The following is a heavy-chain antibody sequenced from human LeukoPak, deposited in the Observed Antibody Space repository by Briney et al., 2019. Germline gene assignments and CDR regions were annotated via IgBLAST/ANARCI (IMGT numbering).Heavy chain of an antibody. Sequence: GGSLRLSCAVSGFTFSSYSMNWVRQAPGKGLEWVSYISSSSSTIYYADSVKGRFTISRDNAKNSLYLQMNSLRAEDTAVYYCARDREYYYGSGMVPRSDAFDIWGQGTMVTVSS. CDR2: ISSSSSTI. V-gene: IGHV3-48*04. CDR3: ARDREYYYGSGMVPRSDAFDI. D-gene: IGHD3-10*01. J-gene: IGHJ3*02. CDR1: GFTFSSYS.